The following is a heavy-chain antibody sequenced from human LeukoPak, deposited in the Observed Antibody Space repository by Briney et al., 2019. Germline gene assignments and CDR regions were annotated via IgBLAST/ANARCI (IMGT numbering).Heavy chain of an antibody. J-gene: IGHJ4*02. CDR1: GYTFSSSV. Sequence: ASVKVSCKSSGYTFSSSVMNWVRQAPGQGLEWMGRINPNSGGTNYAQKFQGRVTMTRDTSISTAYMELSRLRSDDTAVYYCARAKSGVGTFDYWGQGTLVTVSS. V-gene: IGHV1-2*06. CDR3: ARAKSGVGTFDY. CDR2: INPNSGGT. D-gene: IGHD3-10*01.